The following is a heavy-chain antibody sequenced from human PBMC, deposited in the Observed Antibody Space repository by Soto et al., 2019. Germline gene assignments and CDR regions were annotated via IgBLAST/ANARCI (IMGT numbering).Heavy chain of an antibody. V-gene: IGHV1-58*01. CDR2: IVVGSGNT. J-gene: IGHJ6*02. D-gene: IGHD4-17*01. Sequence: SVKVSCKASGFTFTSSAVQWVRQARGQRLEWIGWIVVGSGNTNYAQKFQERVTITRDMSTSTAYMELSSLRSEDTAVYYCAGPTTVTTETYYYYYGMDVWGQGTTVTVSS. CDR3: AGPTTVTTETYYYYYGMDV. CDR1: GFTFTSSA.